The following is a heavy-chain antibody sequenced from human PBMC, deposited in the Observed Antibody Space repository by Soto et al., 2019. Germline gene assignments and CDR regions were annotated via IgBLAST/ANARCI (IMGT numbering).Heavy chain of an antibody. V-gene: IGHV3-9*01. D-gene: IGHD3-16*01. CDR2: ISWNSDTI. Sequence: EVQLVESGGGLVQPGRSLRLSCAASGFRFDDYAMHWVRQAPGKGLEWVSGISWNSDTIGYADSVKGRFTISRDNGKNSLYLQTNSLRAKDTALYYCAKDISGGNYYYGMDVWGQGTTVTVSS. CDR1: GFRFDDYA. CDR3: AKDISGGNYYYGMDV. J-gene: IGHJ6*02.